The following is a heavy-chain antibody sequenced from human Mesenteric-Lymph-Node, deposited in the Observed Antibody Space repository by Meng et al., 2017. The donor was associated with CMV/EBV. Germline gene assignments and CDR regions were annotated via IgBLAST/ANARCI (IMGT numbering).Heavy chain of an antibody. V-gene: IGHV3-30*04. J-gene: IGHJ4*02. CDR3: ARGSLTLFGVVTPLDY. D-gene: IGHD3-3*01. CDR1: GFTFSSCA. CDR2: ISYAASNK. Sequence: GGSLRLSCAASGFTFSSCAMHWVRQAPGKGLEWVAVISYAASNKYYADSVKGRFTISRDNSNNTLYLQVNSLRAEDTAVYYCARGSLTLFGVVTPLDYWGQGTLVTVSS.